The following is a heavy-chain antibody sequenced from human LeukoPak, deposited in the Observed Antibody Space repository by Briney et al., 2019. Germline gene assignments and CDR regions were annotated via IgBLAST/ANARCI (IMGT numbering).Heavy chain of an antibody. CDR3: ARSYRYCSSTSCNTYGY. D-gene: IGHD2-2*02. V-gene: IGHV4-59*01. Sequence: SETLSLTCTVSGGSISSYYWSWIRQPPGKGLEWIGYIYYSGSTNYNPSLKSRVTISVDTSKNQFSLKLSSVTAADTAVYYCARSYRYCSSTSCNTYGYWGQGTLVTVSS. CDR2: IYYSGST. CDR1: GGSISSYY. J-gene: IGHJ4*02.